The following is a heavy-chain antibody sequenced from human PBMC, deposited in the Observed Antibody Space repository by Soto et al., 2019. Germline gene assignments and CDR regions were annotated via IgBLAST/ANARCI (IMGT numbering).Heavy chain of an antibody. CDR2: IYYSGST. Sequence: SETLSLTCTVSGGSISSSSYYWGWIRQPPGKGLEWIGRIYYSGSTYYNPSLKSRVTISVDTSKNQFSLRLSSVTAADTAVYYCAVLDGGYYYYGMDVWGQGTTVTVSS. CDR3: AVLDGGYYYYGMDV. J-gene: IGHJ6*02. V-gene: IGHV4-39*01. CDR1: GGSISSSSYY. D-gene: IGHD4-17*01.